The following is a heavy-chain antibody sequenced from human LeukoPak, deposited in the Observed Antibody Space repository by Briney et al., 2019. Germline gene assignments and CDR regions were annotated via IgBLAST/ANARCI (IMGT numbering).Heavy chain of an antibody. J-gene: IGHJ4*02. CDR2: IYPGDSDT. CDR1: GYTFSTYW. D-gene: IGHD3-10*01. Sequence: RGESLKISCKGSGYTFSTYWIGWVRQMPGKGLEWMGIIYPGDSDTRYSPSFEGQVTISADKSISTAYLQWSSLKASDTAMYYCARQSDKDSYGSGSFLVYWGQGTLVTVSS. CDR3: ARQSDKDSYGSGSFLVY. V-gene: IGHV5-51*01.